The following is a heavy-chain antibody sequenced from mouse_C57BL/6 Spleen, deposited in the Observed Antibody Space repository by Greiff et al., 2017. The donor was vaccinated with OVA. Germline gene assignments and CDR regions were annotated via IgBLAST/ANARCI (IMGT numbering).Heavy chain of an antibody. V-gene: IGHV1-54*01. CDR1: GYAFTNYL. CDR3: ACSGYGYDAFAY. D-gene: IGHD2-2*01. Sequence: VQLQQSGAELVRPGTSVKVSCKASGYAFTNYLIEWVQQRPGQGLEWIGVINPGSGGTNYNEKFKGKATLTADKSSSTAYMQLSSLTSEDSAVYFCACSGYGYDAFAYWGQGTLVTVSA. CDR2: INPGSGGT. J-gene: IGHJ3*01.